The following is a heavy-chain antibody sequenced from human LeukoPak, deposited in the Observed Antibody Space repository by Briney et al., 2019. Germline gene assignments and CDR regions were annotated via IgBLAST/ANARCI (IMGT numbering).Heavy chain of an antibody. Sequence: KPSGTPSPPRTVPGGSISNSSFYWGWVPPPPGEGPGGIGSINYGGSTYYNPSLKSRVTISVDTSKNQFSLKLNSVTAADTAVYYCARLDIHQDEVDYWGQGSLVTVSS. D-gene: IGHD2-2*03. CDR1: GGSISNSSFY. V-gene: IGHV4-39*05. CDR2: INYGGST. J-gene: IGHJ4*02. CDR3: ARLDIHQDEVDY.